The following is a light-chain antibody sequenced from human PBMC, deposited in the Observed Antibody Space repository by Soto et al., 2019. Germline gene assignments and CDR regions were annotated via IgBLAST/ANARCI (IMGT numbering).Light chain of an antibody. Sequence: STLSASVGDRVTITCRASQSIRSWLAWYQQKPGMAPKLLIYKASRLQSVVPSRFSGSGSGTEFILTISSLQPDDFATYYCQQYNSYWTFGQGTKVDIK. V-gene: IGKV1-5*03. CDR1: QSIRSW. J-gene: IGKJ1*01. CDR2: KAS. CDR3: QQYNSYWT.